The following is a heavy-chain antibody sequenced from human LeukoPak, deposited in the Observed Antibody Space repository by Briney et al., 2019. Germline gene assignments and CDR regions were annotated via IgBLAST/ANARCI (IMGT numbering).Heavy chain of an antibody. D-gene: IGHD6-13*01. J-gene: IGHJ4*02. CDR3: AKVHSSSWYENFDY. Sequence: GGSLRLSCAASGFTFSSYAMSWVRQAPGKGLEWVPAISGSGGSTYYADSVKGRFTISRDNSKNTLYLQMNSLRAEDTAVYYCAKVHSSSWYENFDYWGQGTLVTVSS. CDR1: GFTFSSYA. CDR2: ISGSGGST. V-gene: IGHV3-23*01.